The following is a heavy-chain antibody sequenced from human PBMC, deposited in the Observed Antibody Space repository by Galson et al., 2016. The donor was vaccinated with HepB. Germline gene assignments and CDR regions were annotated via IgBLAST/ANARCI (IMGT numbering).Heavy chain of an antibody. V-gene: IGHV4-59*11. D-gene: IGHD2-8*02. CDR1: GGSISGHY. CDR2: VYYSGST. CDR3: ARVFTVGYCTGGVCEYWYFDV. J-gene: IGHJ2*01. Sequence: SETLSLTCTVSGGSISGHYWTWIRQPPGKGPEYLGHVYYSGSTNYNPSLKSRITMATDRSKNQFSLKLRSLTAADTAVYYCARVFTVGYCTGGVCEYWYFDVWGRGTLVTVSS.